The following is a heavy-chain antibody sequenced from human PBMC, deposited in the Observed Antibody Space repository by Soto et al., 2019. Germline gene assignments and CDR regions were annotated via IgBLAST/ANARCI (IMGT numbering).Heavy chain of an antibody. CDR1: GFTFSRYW. D-gene: IGHD4-17*01. CDR2: IKQDGSEN. Sequence: EVQLVESGGGLVQPGGSLRLSCAASGFTFSRYWMSWVRQAPGKGLEWVANIKQDGSENYYVDSVKGRFTISRDNAKNSLYLQMNSLRAEDTAVYYCARDGDGDSPPFDYWGQGTLVTVSS. CDR3: ARDGDGDSPPFDY. V-gene: IGHV3-7*01. J-gene: IGHJ4*02.